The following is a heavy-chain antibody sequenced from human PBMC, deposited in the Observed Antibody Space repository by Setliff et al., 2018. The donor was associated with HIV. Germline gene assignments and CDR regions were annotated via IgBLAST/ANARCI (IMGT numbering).Heavy chain of an antibody. J-gene: IGHJ3*02. Sequence: GGSLRLSCAASGFTFSSYAMSWVRQAPGKGLEWVSGIRGSDVSTYYADSVKGRFTISRENSKNTLYLQMNSLRAEDTAVYYCARATYSSSWYKGLGAFDIWGQGTLVTVSS. CDR3: ARATYSSSWYKGLGAFDI. D-gene: IGHD6-13*01. V-gene: IGHV3-23*01. CDR2: IRGSDVST. CDR1: GFTFSSYA.